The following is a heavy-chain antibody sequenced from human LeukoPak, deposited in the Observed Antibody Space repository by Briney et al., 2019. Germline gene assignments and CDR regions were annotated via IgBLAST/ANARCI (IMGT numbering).Heavy chain of an antibody. CDR2: INHSGST. V-gene: IGHV4-34*01. Sequence: SETLSLTCAVYGGSFSGCYWSWIRQPPGKGLEWIGEINHSGSTNYNPSLKSRVTISVDTSENQFSLKLSSVTAADTAVYYCARGRGNRTDNEYYFDYWGQGTLVTVSS. J-gene: IGHJ4*02. CDR1: GGSFSGCY. D-gene: IGHD3-16*01. CDR3: ARGRGNRTDNEYYFDY.